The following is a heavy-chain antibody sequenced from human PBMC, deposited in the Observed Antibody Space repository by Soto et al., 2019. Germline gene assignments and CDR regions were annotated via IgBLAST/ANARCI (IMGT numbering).Heavy chain of an antibody. CDR2: FYYSGST. CDR3: ASYTGDIFQWFDP. V-gene: IGHV4-39*01. D-gene: IGHD7-27*01. CDR1: GGSISSSSHY. Sequence: QLQLQESGPGLVKPSETLSITCTVSGGSISSSSHYWGWIRQPPGKGLEWIGSFYYSGSTYYKPSRKSRVTISVDKSKNQFSLKLSSVTAADTAVYYCASYTGDIFQWFDPWGQGTLVTVSS. J-gene: IGHJ5*02.